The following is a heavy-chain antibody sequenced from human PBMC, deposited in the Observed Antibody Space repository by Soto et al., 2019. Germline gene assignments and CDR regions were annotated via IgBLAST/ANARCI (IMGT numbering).Heavy chain of an antibody. J-gene: IGHJ6*03. CDR1: GFTFSKYW. CDR2: IKQDGSAK. CDR3: ASGIGSYYYYYMDV. V-gene: IGHV3-7*05. Sequence: GGSLRLSCAASGFTFSKYWMNWARQAPGKGLEWVANIKQDGSAKYYVDSVKGRFTISRDNAKNSLYLQMNSLRAEDTAVYYCASGIGSYYYYYMDVWGKGITVTVSS. D-gene: IGHD1-26*01.